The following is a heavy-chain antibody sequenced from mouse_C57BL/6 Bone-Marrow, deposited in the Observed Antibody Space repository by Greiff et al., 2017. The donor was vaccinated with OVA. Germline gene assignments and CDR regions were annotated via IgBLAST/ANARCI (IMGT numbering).Heavy chain of an antibody. Sequence: VKQRPIQGLEWIGNIDPSDSETHYNQKFKDKATLTVDKSSSTAYMQLSSLTSEDSAVYYCARSTAPLYAMDYWGQGTSVTVSS. J-gene: IGHJ4*01. V-gene: IGHV1-52*01. D-gene: IGHD1-2*01. CDR2: IDPSDSET. CDR3: ARSTAPLYAMDY.